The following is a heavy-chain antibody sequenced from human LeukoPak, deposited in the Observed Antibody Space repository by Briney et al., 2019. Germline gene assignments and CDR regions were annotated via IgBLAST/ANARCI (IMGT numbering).Heavy chain of an antibody. CDR1: GYTFTSFA. CDR2: ISVYDGNT. Sequence: ASAKVPCKASGYTFTSFAISWVPQAPGQGREWMGWISVYDGNTNYAQNFQGRISMTTDTSTSTAYMELRSLRSDDTAMYYCARVRTWLDPWGQGTLVTVSS. CDR3: ARVRTWLDP. J-gene: IGHJ5*02. V-gene: IGHV1-18*01.